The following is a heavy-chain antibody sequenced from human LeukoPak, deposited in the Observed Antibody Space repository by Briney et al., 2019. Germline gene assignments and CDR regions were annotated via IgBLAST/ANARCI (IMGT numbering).Heavy chain of an antibody. CDR1: GFTFTSSA. CDR2: IVVGSGNT. CDR3: AALSFSSGWYVPDDY. V-gene: IGHV1-58*01. Sequence: TSVKVSCKASGFTFTSSAVQWVRQARGQRLEWMGWIVVGSGNTNYAQKFQERVTITRDMSTRTAYMEVSSLRSEDTAVYYCAALSFSSGWYVPDDYWGQGTLVTVSS. J-gene: IGHJ4*02. D-gene: IGHD6-19*01.